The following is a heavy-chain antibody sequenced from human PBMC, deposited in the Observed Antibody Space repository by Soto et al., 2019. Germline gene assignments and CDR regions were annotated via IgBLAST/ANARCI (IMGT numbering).Heavy chain of an antibody. CDR2: INAGNGNT. D-gene: IGHD5-12*01. J-gene: IGHJ4*02. CDR3: ARVDGGYDWDDY. Sequence: GASVKVSCKASGYTFTSYAMHWVRQAPGQRLEWMGWINAGNGNTKYSQKFQGRVTITRDTSASTAYMELSSLRSEGTAVYYCARVDGGYDWDDYWGQGTLVTVSS. CDR1: GYTFTSYA. V-gene: IGHV1-3*01.